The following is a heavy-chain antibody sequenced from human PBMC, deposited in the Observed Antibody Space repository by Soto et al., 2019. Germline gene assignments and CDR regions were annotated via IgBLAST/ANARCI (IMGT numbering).Heavy chain of an antibody. Sequence: SETLSLTCTVSGGSISSSSYYWGWIRQPPGKGLEWIGSIYYSGSTYYNPSLKSRVTISVDTSKNQFSLKLSSVTAADTAVYYCARLPHRYDILTGYYPITPDYWGQGTLVTVSS. J-gene: IGHJ4*02. CDR3: ARLPHRYDILTGYYPITPDY. CDR1: GGSISSSSYY. CDR2: IYYSGST. V-gene: IGHV4-39*01. D-gene: IGHD3-9*01.